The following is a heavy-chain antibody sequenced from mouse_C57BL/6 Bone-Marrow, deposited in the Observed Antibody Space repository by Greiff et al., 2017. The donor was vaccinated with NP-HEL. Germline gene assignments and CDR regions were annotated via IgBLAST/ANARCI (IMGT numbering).Heavy chain of an antibody. J-gene: IGHJ1*03. CDR1: GYTFTNYW. CDR2: IYPGGGYT. V-gene: IGHV1-63*01. D-gene: IGHD2-4*01. Sequence: QVQLKESGAELVRPGTSVKMSCKASGYTFTNYWIGWAKQRPGHGLEWIGDIYPGGGYTNYNEKFKGKATLTADKSSSTAYMQSSSLTSEDSAIYYCARADDYGGDWYFDVWGTGTTVTVSS. CDR3: ARADDYGGDWYFDV.